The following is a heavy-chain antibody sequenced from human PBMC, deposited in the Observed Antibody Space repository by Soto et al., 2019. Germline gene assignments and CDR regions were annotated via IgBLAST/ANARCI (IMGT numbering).Heavy chain of an antibody. D-gene: IGHD4-4*01. CDR3: AAGGVTLIFDI. CDR1: GCTFTSSA. CDR2: IVVGSGNT. J-gene: IGHJ3*02. V-gene: IGHV1-58*01. Sequence: VKVSCKASGCTFTSSAVQRVRQARGQRLEWIGWIVVGSGNTNYAQKFQERVTITRDMSTSTAYMELSSLRSEDTAVYYCAAGGVTLIFDIWGQGTMVTVSS.